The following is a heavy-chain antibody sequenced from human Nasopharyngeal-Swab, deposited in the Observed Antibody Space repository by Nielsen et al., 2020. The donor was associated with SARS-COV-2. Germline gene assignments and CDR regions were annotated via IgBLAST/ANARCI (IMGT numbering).Heavy chain of an antibody. V-gene: IGHV1-69*10. CDR1: GGTFSSYA. Sequence: SVKVSCKASGGTFSSYAISWVRQAPGQGLEWMGGIIPILGIANYAQKFQGRVTITADKSTSTAYMELSSLRSEDTAVYYCASNGLRYFDWLRGKDYYYYYGMDVWGRGTTVTVSS. D-gene: IGHD3-9*01. CDR2: IIPILGIA. J-gene: IGHJ6*02. CDR3: ASNGLRYFDWLRGKDYYYYYGMDV.